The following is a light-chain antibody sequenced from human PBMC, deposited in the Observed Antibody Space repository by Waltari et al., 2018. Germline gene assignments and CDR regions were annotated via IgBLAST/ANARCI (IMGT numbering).Light chain of an antibody. CDR3: QQSYSTPPVFA. V-gene: IGKV1-39*01. CDR1: QNIGTF. J-gene: IGKJ3*01. CDR2: AAS. Sequence: DRQMTQSPSSLSASVGDRVPTACRASQNIGTFLNWYQQKPGRAPKLLIYAASTLQSGVQSRFSGTGSGTDFTLTINKLQPEDFATYFCQQSYSTPPVFAFGPGTKLEMK.